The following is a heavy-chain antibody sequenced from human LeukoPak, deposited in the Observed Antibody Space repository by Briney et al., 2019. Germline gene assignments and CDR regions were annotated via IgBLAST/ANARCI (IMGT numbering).Heavy chain of an antibody. CDR1: GGTFSSYA. CDR2: IIPIFGTA. Sequence: SVKVSCKASGGTFSSYAISWVRQAPGQGLEWMGGIIPIFGTANYAQKFQGRVTITADESTSTAYMELSSLKASDTAMYYCARLGLWTTVTTYETPTSHYYGMDVWGQGTTVTVSS. V-gene: IGHV1-69*01. D-gene: IGHD4-17*01. J-gene: IGHJ6*02. CDR3: ARLGLWTTVTTYETPTSHYYGMDV.